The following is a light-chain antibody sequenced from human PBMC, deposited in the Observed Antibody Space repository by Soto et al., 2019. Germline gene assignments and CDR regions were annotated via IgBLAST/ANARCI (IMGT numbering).Light chain of an antibody. Sequence: QSALTQPPSASGSPGQSVTISCTGTSSDVVGFNFVSWFQHHPGKAPKLIIYEVSKRPSGVPDRFSGSKSGSTASLTISGLQAEDEADYFCCSYAGGYTYLFGTGTKVTV. V-gene: IGLV2-8*01. J-gene: IGLJ1*01. CDR2: EVS. CDR1: SSDVVGFNF. CDR3: CSYAGGYTYL.